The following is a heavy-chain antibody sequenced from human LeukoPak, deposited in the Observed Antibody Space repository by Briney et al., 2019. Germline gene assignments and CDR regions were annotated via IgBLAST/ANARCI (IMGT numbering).Heavy chain of an antibody. CDR3: ARGVGNLFGRIAARKDV. CDR1: GGSISSNDY. CDR2: IYHRGIT. V-gene: IGHV4-38-2*02. D-gene: IGHD6-6*01. Sequence: SETLSLTCNVSGGSISSNDYWGWIRQPPGKGLEWIGSIYHRGITHYTPSLKSRVTISVDTSKNQFSLKLSSVTAADTAVYYCARGVGNLFGRIAARKDVWGKGTTVTVSS. J-gene: IGHJ6*04.